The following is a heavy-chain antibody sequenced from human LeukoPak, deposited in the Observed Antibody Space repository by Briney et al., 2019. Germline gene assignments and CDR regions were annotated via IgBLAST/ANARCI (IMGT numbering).Heavy chain of an antibody. J-gene: IGHJ4*02. CDR2: ISSSFAI. D-gene: IGHD5-12*01. CDR1: GFSFSSFE. Sequence: GGSLRLSCVVAGFSFSSFEMNWVRQAPGKGLDGVSYISSSFAIRYADSVKGRFTISRDHARDSLYLEMNSLRVEDTAVYYCARSLSGYNTDPFFEQWGQGALVTVS. CDR3: ARSLSGYNTDPFFEQ. V-gene: IGHV3-48*03.